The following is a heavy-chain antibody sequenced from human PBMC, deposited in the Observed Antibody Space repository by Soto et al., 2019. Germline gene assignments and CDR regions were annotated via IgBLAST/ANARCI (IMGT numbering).Heavy chain of an antibody. D-gene: IGHD4-17*01. J-gene: IGHJ6*03. CDR1: GFTFSNAW. Sequence: GGSLRLSCAASGFTFSNAWMSWVRQAPGKGLEWVGRIKSKTDGGTTDYAAPVKGRFTISRDDSKNTLYLQMNSLKTEDTAVYYCTGYGTVMTTVTTALYYMDVWGKGTTVTVSS. V-gene: IGHV3-15*01. CDR3: TGYGTVMTTVTTALYYMDV. CDR2: IKSKTDGGTT.